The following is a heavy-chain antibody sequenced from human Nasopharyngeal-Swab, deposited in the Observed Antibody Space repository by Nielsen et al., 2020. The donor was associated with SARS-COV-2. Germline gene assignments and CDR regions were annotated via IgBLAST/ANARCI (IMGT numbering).Heavy chain of an antibody. J-gene: IGHJ4*02. CDR1: GGSMRSYY. CDR3: ATWWELPVN. Sequence: SETLSLTCTVSGGSMRSYYWNWIRQPPGKGLEWIGEINHNGDTKYNPSLKSRVTISVDTSKNQFSLKLSSVTAADTAVYYCATWWELPVNWGQGTLVTVSS. D-gene: IGHD1-26*01. CDR2: INHNGDT. V-gene: IGHV4-34*01.